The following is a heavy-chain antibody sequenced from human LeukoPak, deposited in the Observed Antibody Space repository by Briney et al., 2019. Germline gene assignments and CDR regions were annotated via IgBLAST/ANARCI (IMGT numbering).Heavy chain of an antibody. V-gene: IGHV3-23*01. CDR3: AKGLSGRMIVRTFDY. J-gene: IGHJ4*02. Sequence: GGSLRLSCAASGFTFSSYAMSWVRQAPGKGLEWVSAISGSGGSTYYADSVKGRFTISRDNSKNTLYLQMNSLRAEDTAVYYCAKGLSGRMIVRTFDYWGQGTLVTVSS. CDR2: ISGSGGST. D-gene: IGHD3-22*01. CDR1: GFTFSSYA.